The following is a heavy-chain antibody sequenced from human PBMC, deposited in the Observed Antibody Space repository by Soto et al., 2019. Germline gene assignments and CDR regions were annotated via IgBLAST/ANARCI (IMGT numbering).Heavy chain of an antibody. V-gene: IGHV3-30*18. CDR1: GFTFSSYG. Sequence: QVQLVESGGGVVQPGRSLRLSCAASGFTFSSYGMHWVRQAPGKGLEWVAVISYDGSNKYYADSVKGRFTLSRDNSKNTLYLQMNSLIAEDTAVYYCAKWGGSYALPLTHFDYWGQGTLVTVSS. CDR2: ISYDGSNK. J-gene: IGHJ4*02. D-gene: IGHD1-26*01. CDR3: AKWGGSYALPLTHFDY.